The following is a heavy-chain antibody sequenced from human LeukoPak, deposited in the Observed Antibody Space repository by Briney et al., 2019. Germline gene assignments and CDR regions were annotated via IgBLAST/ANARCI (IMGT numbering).Heavy chain of an antibody. Sequence: SLRLSCAASGFTFDDYAMHCVRHAPGKGLEWVSGISWNSGSIGYADSVKGRFTISRDNAKNSLYLQMNSLRAEDTALYYCAKDAAAAPVGYFDYWGQGTLVTVSS. CDR3: AKDAAAAPVGYFDY. J-gene: IGHJ4*02. CDR1: GFTFDDYA. V-gene: IGHV3-9*01. D-gene: IGHD6-13*01. CDR2: ISWNSGSI.